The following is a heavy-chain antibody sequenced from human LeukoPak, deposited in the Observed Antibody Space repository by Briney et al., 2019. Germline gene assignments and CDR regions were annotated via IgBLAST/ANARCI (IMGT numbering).Heavy chain of an antibody. CDR2: ISSGSVYI. CDR3: ASEPSRRSV. J-gene: IGHJ2*01. CDR1: GFTFSSYS. V-gene: IGHV3-21*01. Sequence: NAGGSLRLSCAASGFTFSSYSMNWVRQAPGKGLEWVSSISSGSVYIYYADSVKGRFTISRDNVNNSLYLQMNSLRAEDTAVYYCASEPSRRSVWGRGTLVTVSS.